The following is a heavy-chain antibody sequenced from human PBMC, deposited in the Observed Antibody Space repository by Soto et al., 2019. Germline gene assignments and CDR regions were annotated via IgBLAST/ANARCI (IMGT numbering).Heavy chain of an antibody. Sequence: QVQLVQSGAEVKKPGSSVKVSCKASGGTFSRYAISWVRQAPGQGLEWMGGIIPIFGTANYAQKFQGRVTISADQSTTTAYLEPSSLRSEDTAVYYCARQGAAFGDYYYGMDVWGQGTTVTVSS. J-gene: IGHJ6*02. CDR2: IIPIFGTA. D-gene: IGHD3-16*01. V-gene: IGHV1-69*12. CDR1: GGTFSRYA. CDR3: ARQGAAFGDYYYGMDV.